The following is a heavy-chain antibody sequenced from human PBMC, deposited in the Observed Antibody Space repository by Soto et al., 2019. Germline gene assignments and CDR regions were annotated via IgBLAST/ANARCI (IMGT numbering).Heavy chain of an antibody. CDR2: IIPIFGTA. CDR1: GGTFSSYA. Sequence: GXSVKVSFNASGGTFSSYAISLVRQAPGQGLEWMGGIIPIFGTANYAQKFQGRVTITADESTSTAYMELSRMRSEDTAVYYCAVGHSSGWYSDYWGQGTLVTVSS. J-gene: IGHJ4*02. D-gene: IGHD6-19*01. V-gene: IGHV1-69*01. CDR3: AVGHSSGWYSDY.